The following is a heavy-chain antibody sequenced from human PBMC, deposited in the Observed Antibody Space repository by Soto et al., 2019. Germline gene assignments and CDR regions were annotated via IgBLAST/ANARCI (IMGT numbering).Heavy chain of an antibody. D-gene: IGHD5-12*01. CDR3: ARGAGVYSGYDSSSGNFDY. J-gene: IGHJ4*02. CDR1: GFTFSSYS. CDR2: ISSSSSTI. Sequence: EVQLVESGGGLVQPGGSLRLSCAASGFTFSSYSMNWVRQAPGKGLEWVSYISSSSSTIYYADSVKGRFTISRDNAKNSLYLQMNSLRAEDTAVYYCARGAGVYSGYDSSSGNFDYWGQGTLVTVSS. V-gene: IGHV3-48*01.